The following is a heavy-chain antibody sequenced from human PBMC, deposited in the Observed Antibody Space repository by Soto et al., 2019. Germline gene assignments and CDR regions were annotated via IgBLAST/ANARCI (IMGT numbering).Heavy chain of an antibody. D-gene: IGHD2-2*01. CDR1: GGTFSSYT. J-gene: IGHJ4*02. V-gene: IGHV1-69*02. Sequence: QVQLVQSGAEEKKPGSSVKVSCKASGGTFSSYTISWVRQAPGQGLEWMGRIIPILGIANYAQKFQGRVTITADKSTSTAYMELSSLRSEDTAVYYCARGVVVPAATYYFDYWGQGTLVTVSS. CDR3: ARGVVVPAATYYFDY. CDR2: IIPILGIA.